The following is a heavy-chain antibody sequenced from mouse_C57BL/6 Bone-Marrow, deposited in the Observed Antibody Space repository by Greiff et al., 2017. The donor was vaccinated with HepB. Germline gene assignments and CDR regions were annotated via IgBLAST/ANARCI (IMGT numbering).Heavy chain of an antibody. CDR1: GYTFTDYN. D-gene: IGHD2-4*01. Sequence: VQLKQSGPELVKPGASVKMSCKASGYTFTDYNMHWVKQSHGKSLEWIGYINPNNGGTSYNQKFKGKATLTVNKSSSTAYMELRSLTSEDSAVYYCARGLRRRNFFYYYAMDYWGQGTSVTVSS. CDR3: ARGLRRRNFFYYYAMDY. CDR2: INPNNGGT. J-gene: IGHJ4*01. V-gene: IGHV1-22*01.